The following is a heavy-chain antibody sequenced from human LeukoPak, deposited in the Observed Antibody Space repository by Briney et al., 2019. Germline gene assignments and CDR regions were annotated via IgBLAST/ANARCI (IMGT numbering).Heavy chain of an antibody. CDR3: ARDLDGSGSYYTDY. CDR1: AYTFSKYV. V-gene: IGHV1-18*01. CDR2: ISAYNVNT. D-gene: IGHD3-10*01. J-gene: IGHJ4*02. Sequence: GASVKVSCKTSAYTFSKYVFNWVRQAPGQGLEWMGWISAYNVNTKYAQKFQGRFTMTTGTSTSTAHMELRSLTSDDTAVYYCARDLDGSGSYYTDYWGQGTLVTVSS.